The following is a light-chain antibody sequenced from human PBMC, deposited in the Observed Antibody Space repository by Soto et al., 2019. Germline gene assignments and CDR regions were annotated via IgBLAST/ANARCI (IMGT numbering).Light chain of an antibody. CDR2: QIS. Sequence: DVVMTHSPFFLPVTLGQPASVTCRSTHSLVDSDGNTYLIWFHQRPGQSPRRLIYQISNRDSGVPDRFSGTGSGTEFTLQISRVEAEDVGVYYCLQATHWPHTFGRGTRLEIK. CDR3: LQATHWPHT. CDR1: HSLVDSDGNTY. J-gene: IGKJ5*01. V-gene: IGKV2-30*01.